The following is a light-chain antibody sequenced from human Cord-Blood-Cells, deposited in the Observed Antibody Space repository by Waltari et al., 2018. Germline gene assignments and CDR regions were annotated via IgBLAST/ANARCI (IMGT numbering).Light chain of an antibody. V-gene: IGKV3-15*01. J-gene: IGKJ5*01. CDR2: GAS. CDR3: QQYNNWPT. Sequence: EIVMTQSPATLSVSPGERATLSCRASQSVSSNLAWYQQKPGQAPKLLIHGASTRATGIPARFSDSGSGTEFTLTISSLQSEEFAVYYCQQYNNWPTFGQGTRLEIK. CDR1: QSVSSN.